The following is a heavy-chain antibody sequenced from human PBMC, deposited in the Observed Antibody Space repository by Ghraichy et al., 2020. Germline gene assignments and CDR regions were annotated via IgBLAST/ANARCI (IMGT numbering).Heavy chain of an antibody. CDR3: ARQDFYYYMDV. V-gene: IGHV4-34*01. Sequence: ESLNISCAVYGGSFSGYYWSWIRQPPGKGLEWIGEINHSGSTNYNPSLKSRVTISVDTSKNQFSLKLRSVTAADTAVYYCARQDFYYYMDVWGKGTTVTVSS. J-gene: IGHJ6*03. CDR1: GGSFSGYY. CDR2: INHSGST.